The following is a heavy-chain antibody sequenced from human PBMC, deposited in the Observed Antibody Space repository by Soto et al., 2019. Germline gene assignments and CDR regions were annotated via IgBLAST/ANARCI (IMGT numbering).Heavy chain of an antibody. V-gene: IGHV3-23*01. CDR3: AQGAFGGVIVTSLGQ. D-gene: IGHD3-16*02. J-gene: IGHJ4*02. CDR2: RTSNGGST. CDR1: XXXXXNXX. Sequence: EVQLLESGGALVQPGGSLXXSXXXXXXXXXNXXXXXXXXAXXXXXXXVPMRTSNGGSTYYADSVKGRFTISRNNSKNTLYLQMNSLRAEDTAVYYCAQGAFGGVIVTSLGQWGQGTLVTVSS.